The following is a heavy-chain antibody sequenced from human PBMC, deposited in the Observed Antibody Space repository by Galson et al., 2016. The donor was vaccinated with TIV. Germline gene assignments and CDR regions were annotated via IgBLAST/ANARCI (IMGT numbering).Heavy chain of an antibody. CDR1: GDTFTSYP. V-gene: IGHV1-69*13. J-gene: IGHJ6*02. Sequence: SVKASCKASGDTFTSYPFNWVRQAPGQGLEWMGGIIPLFGTANYAQKFQGRVTVTADESTSTVYLDLSSLRSEDTAVYYCAKDRNTALDTYHYYYGMDVWGQGTTVIVSS. CDR3: AKDRNTALDTYHYYYGMDV. D-gene: IGHD5-18*01. CDR2: IIPLFGTA.